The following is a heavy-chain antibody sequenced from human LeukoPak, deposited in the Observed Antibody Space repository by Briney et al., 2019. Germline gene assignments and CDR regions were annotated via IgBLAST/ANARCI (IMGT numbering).Heavy chain of an antibody. Sequence: ASVKVSCKASGYTFTGYYMHWVRQAPGQGPEWMGWINPNSGGTNYAQKFQGRVTMTRDTSISTAYMELSRLRSDDTAVYYCARDESEGYYDFWSGYRYDAFDIWGQGTMVTVSS. CDR1: GYTFTGYY. D-gene: IGHD3-3*01. J-gene: IGHJ3*02. V-gene: IGHV1-2*02. CDR3: ARDESEGYYDFWSGYRYDAFDI. CDR2: INPNSGGT.